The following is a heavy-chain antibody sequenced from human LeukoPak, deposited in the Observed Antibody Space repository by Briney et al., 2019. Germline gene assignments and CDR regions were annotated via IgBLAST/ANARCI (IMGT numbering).Heavy chain of an antibody. CDR1: GGTFSSYA. Sequence: SVKVSCKAPGGTFSSYAISWVRQAPGQGLEWMGGIIPIFGTANYAQKFQGRVTITADESTSTAYMELSSLRSEDTAVYYCARDRIAAAVPDAFDIWGQGTMVTVSS. CDR2: IIPIFGTA. D-gene: IGHD6-13*01. CDR3: ARDRIAAAVPDAFDI. V-gene: IGHV1-69*13. J-gene: IGHJ3*02.